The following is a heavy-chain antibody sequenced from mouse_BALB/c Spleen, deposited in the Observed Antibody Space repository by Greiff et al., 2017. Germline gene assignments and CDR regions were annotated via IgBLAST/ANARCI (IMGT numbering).Heavy chain of an antibody. CDR1: GFTFSSYT. J-gene: IGHJ3*01. D-gene: IGHD1-1*01. CDR3: ARMRLRSAWFAY. Sequence: EVKLVESGGGLVQPGGSLKLSCAASGFTFSSYTMSWVRQTPEKRLEWVAYISNGGGSTYYPDTVKGRFTISRNNAKNTLYLQMSSLKYEDTAMYYCARMRLRSAWFAYWGQGTLVTVSA. V-gene: IGHV5-12-2*01. CDR2: ISNGGGST.